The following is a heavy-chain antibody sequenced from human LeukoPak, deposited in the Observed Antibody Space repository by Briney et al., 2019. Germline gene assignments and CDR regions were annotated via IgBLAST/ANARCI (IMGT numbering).Heavy chain of an antibody. CDR3: AKAPATGEGYYFYYMDV. CDR2: VNGRGATT. V-gene: IGHV3-23*01. D-gene: IGHD7-27*01. Sequence: GGSLRLSCAASGFAFRFNFSDYARSPVRQAPGKGPEWGANVNGRGATTYYADSVRGRFTISRDNSKNTLYMQMISLGADDTAVYFCAKAPATGEGYYFYYMDVWGKGTTVTVSS. J-gene: IGHJ6*03. CDR1: GFAFRFNFSDYA.